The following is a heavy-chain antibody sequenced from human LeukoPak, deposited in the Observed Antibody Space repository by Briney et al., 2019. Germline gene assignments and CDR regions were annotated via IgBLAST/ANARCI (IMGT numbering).Heavy chain of an antibody. V-gene: IGHV3-30*02. CDR1: GFTFSSYG. J-gene: IGHJ5*02. CDR3: AKGKRGYSYGFDP. Sequence: GGSLRLSCAASGFTFSSYGMHWVRRAPGKGLEWVAFIRYDGSNKYYADSVKGRFTISRDNSKNTLYLQMNSLRAEVTAVYYCAKGKRGYSYGFDPWGQGTLVTVSS. CDR2: IRYDGSNK. D-gene: IGHD5-18*01.